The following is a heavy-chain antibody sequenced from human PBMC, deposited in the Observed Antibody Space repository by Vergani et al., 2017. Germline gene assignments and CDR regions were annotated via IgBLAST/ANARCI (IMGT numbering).Heavy chain of an antibody. CDR1: GFTFSSYG. CDR3: ARTTLGYSSSWHRWYYGMDV. CDR2: ISYDGSNK. D-gene: IGHD6-13*01. J-gene: IGHJ6*02. V-gene: IGHV3-30*03. Sequence: QVQLVESGGGVVQPGRSLRLSCAASGFTFSSYGLHWVRQAPGKGLEWVAVISYDGSNKYYADSVKGRFTISSDNSKNTLYLQMNSLRAEDTAVYYCARTTLGYSSSWHRWYYGMDVWGQGTTFTVAS.